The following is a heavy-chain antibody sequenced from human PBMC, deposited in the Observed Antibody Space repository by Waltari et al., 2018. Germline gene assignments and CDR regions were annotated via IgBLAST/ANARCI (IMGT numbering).Heavy chain of an antibody. V-gene: IGHV4-31*03. CDR1: GDSISRGGYY. J-gene: IGHJ4*02. Sequence: QVQLQESGPGLVRPSQTLSLRCTVSGDSISRGGYYWSWIRQLPGPGLEWIGYIYSNGNAHYGPSLRSRVTISVDTSKNQFSLKLGSVTAADTAVYYCARGIFGVGTDYWGQGTLVTVSS. CDR3: ARGIFGVGTDY. CDR2: IYSNGNA. D-gene: IGHD3-3*01.